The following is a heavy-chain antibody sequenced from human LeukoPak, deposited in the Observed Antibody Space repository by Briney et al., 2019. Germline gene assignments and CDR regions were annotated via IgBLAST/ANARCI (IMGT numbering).Heavy chain of an antibody. CDR2: ISAYNGNT. D-gene: IGHD3-9*01. J-gene: IGHJ4*02. CDR3: ARGRYDILTGYYTDFDY. V-gene: IGHV1-18*01. Sequence: ASVKVSCKASGYTFTSYGISWVRQAPGQGLEWMGWISAYNGNTNYAQKFQGRVTMTRNTSISTAYMELSSLRSEDTAVYYCARGRYDILTGYYTDFDYWGQGTLVTVSS. CDR1: GYTFTSYG.